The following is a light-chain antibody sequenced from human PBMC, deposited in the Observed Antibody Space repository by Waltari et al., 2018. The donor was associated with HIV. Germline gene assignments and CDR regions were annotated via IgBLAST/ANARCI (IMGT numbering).Light chain of an antibody. V-gene: IGLV2-23*02. J-gene: IGLJ3*02. CDR1: SSDVGGYKY. CDR3: CSYAGSSTLL. CDR2: DVS. Sequence: QSALTQPASVSGSPGQSITISCTGASSDVGGYKYVSWYQHHPGKAPKLMIYDVSERLSGVSNRFSGSKSGNTASLTISGLQAEDEADYYCCSYAGSSTLLFGGGTKVTVL.